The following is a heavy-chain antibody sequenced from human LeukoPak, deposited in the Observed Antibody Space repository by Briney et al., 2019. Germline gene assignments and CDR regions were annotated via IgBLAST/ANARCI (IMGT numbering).Heavy chain of an antibody. J-gene: IGHJ4*02. CDR2: ISGSGGST. D-gene: IGHD4-23*01. Sequence: HSGGSLRLSCAASGFTFSSYAMSWVRQAPGKGLEWVSAISGSGGSTYYADSVKGRFTISRDNSKNTLYLQMNSLRVEDTAVYYCARDRRDYGGNSGFDYWGQGTLVTVSS. CDR3: ARDRRDYGGNSGFDY. V-gene: IGHV3-23*01. CDR1: GFTFSSYA.